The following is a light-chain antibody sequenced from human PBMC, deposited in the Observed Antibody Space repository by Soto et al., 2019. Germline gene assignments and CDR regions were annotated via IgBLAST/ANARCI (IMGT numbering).Light chain of an antibody. J-gene: IGLJ2*01. CDR3: YSYAGSYTS. V-gene: IGLV2-11*01. CDR2: DVS. Sequence: QSALTQPRSVSGSPGQSVTISCTGTSSDVGGYNYVSWYQQHPGKAPKLMIYDVSKRPSGVPDRFSGSKSGNTASLTISGLQAEDEADYYCYSYAGSYTSIGGGTKVTVL. CDR1: SSDVGGYNY.